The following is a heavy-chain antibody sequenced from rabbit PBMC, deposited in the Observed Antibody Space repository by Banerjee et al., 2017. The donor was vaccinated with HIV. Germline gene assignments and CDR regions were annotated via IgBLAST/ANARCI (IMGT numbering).Heavy chain of an antibody. D-gene: IGHD4-1*01. Sequence: QSLEESGGDLVKPGASLTLTCTASGSDISSYSMSWVRQAPGKGLEWIGCIVTGSDTTYYASWAKGRFTISKTSSTTVTLQMTSLTAADTATYFCARDLAGVIGWNFNLWGQGTLVTVS. CDR2: IVTGSDTT. V-gene: IGHV1S40*01. CDR3: ARDLAGVIGWNFNL. J-gene: IGHJ4*01. CDR1: GSDISSYS.